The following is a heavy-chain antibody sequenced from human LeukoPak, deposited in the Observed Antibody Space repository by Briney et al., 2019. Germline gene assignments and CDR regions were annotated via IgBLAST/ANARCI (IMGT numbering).Heavy chain of an antibody. J-gene: IGHJ3*02. CDR3: ARDIRQQLVRGAFDI. V-gene: IGHV3-21*01. D-gene: IGHD6-13*01. CDR1: GFTFSTYS. Sequence: GGSLRLSCAASGFTFSTYSMSWVRQAPGKGLEWVSSISSSSNYIYYADSVKGRFTISRDNAKNSLYLQMNSLRAEDTAVYYCARDIRQQLVRGAFDIWGQGTMVTVSS. CDR2: ISSSSNYI.